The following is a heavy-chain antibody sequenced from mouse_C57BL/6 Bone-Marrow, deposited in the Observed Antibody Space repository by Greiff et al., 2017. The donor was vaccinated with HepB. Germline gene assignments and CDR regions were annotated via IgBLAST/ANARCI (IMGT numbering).Heavy chain of an antibody. J-gene: IGHJ2*01. D-gene: IGHD1-1*01. CDR2: ISDGGSYT. V-gene: IGHV5-4*01. Sequence: EVKLMESGGGLVKPGGSLKLSCAASGFTFSSYAMSWVRQTPEKRLEWVATISDGGSYTYYPDNVKGRFTISRDNAKNNLYLQMSHLKSEDTAMYYCARDLCSNVFDYWGQGTTLTVSS. CDR1: GFTFSSYA. CDR3: ARDLCSNVFDY.